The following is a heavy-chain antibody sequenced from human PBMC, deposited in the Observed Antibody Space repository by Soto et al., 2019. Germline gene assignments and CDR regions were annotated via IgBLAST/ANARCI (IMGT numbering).Heavy chain of an antibody. J-gene: IGHJ6*02. D-gene: IGHD1-1*01. CDR2: TSKDGINT. CDR1: AFTLSKFA. Sequence: QVQLVESGGGVVQPGRSLRLSCAASAFTLSKFAMHWVRQAPGKGLEWVAVTSKDGINTYYAGAVKGRFTISRDNSKSTMYLQMNSLRTEYTAMYYCARGNMDVWGQGTTVTVSS. CDR3: ARGNMDV. V-gene: IGHV3-30-3*01.